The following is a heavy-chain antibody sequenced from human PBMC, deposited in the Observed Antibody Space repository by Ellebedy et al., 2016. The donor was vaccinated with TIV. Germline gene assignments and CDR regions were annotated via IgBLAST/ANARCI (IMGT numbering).Heavy chain of an antibody. V-gene: IGHV3-66*01. J-gene: IGHJ4*02. D-gene: IGHD6-13*01. CDR3: ATSTTWYRPFDY. Sequence: GESLKISCAASGFHVNSNYVRWVRQAPGKGLKWVSIIYSGGNTYYADSVSGRFTVSRVNLNNTVYLEMNGLRAEDTAVYDCATSTTWYRPFDYWGQGSLVTVSS. CDR1: GFHVNSNY. CDR2: IYSGGNT.